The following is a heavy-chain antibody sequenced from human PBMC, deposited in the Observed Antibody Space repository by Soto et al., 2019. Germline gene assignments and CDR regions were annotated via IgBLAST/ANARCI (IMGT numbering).Heavy chain of an antibody. CDR3: ARRDSYDSSGFYYFDY. V-gene: IGHV4-31*03. J-gene: IGHJ4*02. Sequence: PSETLSLTCTVSGGSISSGGYYWNWIRQHPGKGLEWIGYIYYSGSTYYNPSLKSRVTISVDTSKNQFSLKLSSVTAADTAVYYCARRDSYDSSGFYYFDYWGRGALVTVSS. D-gene: IGHD3-22*01. CDR1: GGSISSGGYY. CDR2: IYYSGST.